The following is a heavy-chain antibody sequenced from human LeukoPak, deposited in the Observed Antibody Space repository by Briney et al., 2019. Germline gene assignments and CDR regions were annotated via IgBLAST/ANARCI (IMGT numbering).Heavy chain of an antibody. V-gene: IGHV3-30-3*01. CDR1: GFTFSSYA. CDR3: ARGVSRAFDI. Sequence: PGGSLRLSCAASGFTFSSYAMHWVRQAPGKGLEWVAVISYDGSNKYYADSVKGRFTISRDNSKNTLYLQMNSLRAEDTAVYYCARGVSRAFDIWGQGTMVTVSS. CDR2: ISYDGSNK. J-gene: IGHJ3*02.